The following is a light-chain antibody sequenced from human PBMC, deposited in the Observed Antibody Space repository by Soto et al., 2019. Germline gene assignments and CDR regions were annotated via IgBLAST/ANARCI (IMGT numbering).Light chain of an antibody. J-gene: IGKJ5*01. V-gene: IGKV1-39*01. CDR1: RNVSIY. CDR3: QQSYKMPS. Sequence: EIPLTQSPSSLAASVGDRLTLTCRASRNVSIYLNWYQHKPGKGPTLLIHATSNLQIGLPSRFSGSGSGTEFTLTTSSLEPEDFGTYYCQQSYKMPSFGQGTHWRL. CDR2: ATS.